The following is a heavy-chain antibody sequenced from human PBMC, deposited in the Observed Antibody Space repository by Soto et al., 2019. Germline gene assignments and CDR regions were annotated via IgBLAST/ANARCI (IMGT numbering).Heavy chain of an antibody. CDR2: IYPGDSDT. V-gene: IGHV5-51*01. CDR1: GYSFTSYW. Sequence: PGESLKISCKGSGYSFTSYWIGWVRQMPGKGLEWMGIIYPGDSDTRYSPSFQGQVTISADKSISTAYLQWSSLKASDTAMYYCARHRGKMGATHDAFDIWGQGTMVTVSS. D-gene: IGHD1-26*01. CDR3: ARHRGKMGATHDAFDI. J-gene: IGHJ3*02.